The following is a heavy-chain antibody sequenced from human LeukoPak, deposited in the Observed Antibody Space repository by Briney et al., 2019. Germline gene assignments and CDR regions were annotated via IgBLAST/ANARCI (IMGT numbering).Heavy chain of an antibody. CDR1: GFTFSSYS. D-gene: IGHD6-13*01. CDR3: ARKLGSSWSLDY. V-gene: IGHV3-48*01. CDR2: ISTSSNTI. Sequence: GGSLRLACAASGFTFSSYSMNWVRQAPGKGLEWVSYISTSSNTIYYADSVKGRFTISRDNALNSLYLQMSSLRAEDAAVYYCARKLGSSWSLDYWGQGTLVTVSS. J-gene: IGHJ4*02.